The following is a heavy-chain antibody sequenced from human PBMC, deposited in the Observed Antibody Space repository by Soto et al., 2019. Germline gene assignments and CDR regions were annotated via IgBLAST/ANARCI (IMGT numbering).Heavy chain of an antibody. CDR2: IYHSGST. V-gene: IGHV4-30-2*01. D-gene: IGHD5-12*01. Sequence: PSETLSLTCAVSGGSISSGGYSWSWIRQPPGKGLEWIGYIYHSGSTYYNPSLKSRVTISVDRSKNQFSLKLSSVTAADTAVYYCASRRGWLRLLNWFDPWGQGTLVTVSS. CDR3: ASRRGWLRLLNWFDP. CDR1: GGSISSGGYS. J-gene: IGHJ5*02.